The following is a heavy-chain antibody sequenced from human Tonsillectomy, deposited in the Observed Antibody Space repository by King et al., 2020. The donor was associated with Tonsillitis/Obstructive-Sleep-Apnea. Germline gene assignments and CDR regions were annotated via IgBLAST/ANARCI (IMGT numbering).Heavy chain of an antibody. V-gene: IGHV1-18*01. J-gene: IGHJ4*02. Sequence: VQLVESGAEVKKPGASVKVSRKASGYTFNSYGISWVRQAPGQGLEWMGWIGVYNGNTNYAQKLQGRVTVTTDTSTSTAYMDLRSLRSDDTAVYYCARVGGLVGRTPNYFDNWGQGTLVTVSS. CDR3: ARVGGLVGRTPNYFDN. CDR1: GYTFNSYG. D-gene: IGHD2-8*02. CDR2: IGVYNGNT.